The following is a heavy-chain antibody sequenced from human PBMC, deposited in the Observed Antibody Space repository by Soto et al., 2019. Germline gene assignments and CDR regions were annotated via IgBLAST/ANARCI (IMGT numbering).Heavy chain of an antibody. CDR3: ASYDFWSANNWFDP. Sequence: SETLSLTCTVSGGSISSYYWSWIRQPPGKGLEWIGYIYYSGSTNYNPSLKSRVTISVDTSKNQFSLKLSSVTAADTAVYYCASYDFWSANNWFDPWGQGTLVTVSS. V-gene: IGHV4-59*08. D-gene: IGHD3-3*01. CDR1: GGSISSYY. J-gene: IGHJ5*02. CDR2: IYYSGST.